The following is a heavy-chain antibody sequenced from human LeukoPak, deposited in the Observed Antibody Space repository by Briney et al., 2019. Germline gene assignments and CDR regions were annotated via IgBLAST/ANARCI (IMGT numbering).Heavy chain of an antibody. CDR2: INPNSGGT. CDR3: ARDQDGSYLSDAFDI. V-gene: IGHV1-2*02. CDR1: GYTFTGYY. J-gene: IGHJ3*02. D-gene: IGHD1-26*01. Sequence: ASVKVSCKASGYTFTGYYMHGVRQAPGQGLEWMGGINPNSGGTNYAQKFQGRVTMTRDTSISTAYMELSRLRSDDTAVYYCARDQDGSYLSDAFDIWGQGTMVTVSS.